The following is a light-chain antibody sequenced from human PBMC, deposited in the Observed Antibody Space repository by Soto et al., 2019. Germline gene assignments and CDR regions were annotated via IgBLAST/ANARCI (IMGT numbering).Light chain of an antibody. J-gene: IGLJ1*01. Sequence: QPVLTQSPSASAPLGASVKLTCTLSSGHSSYAIAWHQQQPEKGPRYLMKLNSDGSHRKGDGIPDRFSGSSSGAERYLTISSLRSEDEADYYCQTWGTGIQVFGTGTKGTVL. CDR1: SGHSSYA. CDR3: QTWGTGIQV. V-gene: IGLV4-69*01. CDR2: LNSDGSH.